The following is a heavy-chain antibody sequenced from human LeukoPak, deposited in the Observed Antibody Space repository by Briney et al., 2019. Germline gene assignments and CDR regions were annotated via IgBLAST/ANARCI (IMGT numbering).Heavy chain of an antibody. V-gene: IGHV3-23*01. CDR1: GFTFSSYA. CDR2: ISGSGGST. D-gene: IGHD3-3*01. J-gene: IGHJ4*02. CDR3: AKEAKVLRFLVLLPYYFDY. Sequence: GGSLRLSCAASGFTFSSYAMSWVRQAPGKGLEWVSAISGSGGSTYYADSVKGRFTISRDNSKNTLYLQMNSLRAEDTAVYYCAKEAKVLRFLVLLPYYFDYWGQGTLVTVSS.